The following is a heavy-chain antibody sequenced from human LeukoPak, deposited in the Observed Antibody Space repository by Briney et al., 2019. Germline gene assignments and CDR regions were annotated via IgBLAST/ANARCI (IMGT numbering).Heavy chain of an antibody. CDR3: AKDHYSNYQYYFDY. V-gene: IGHV3-23*01. CDR1: GFTFSSYA. CDR2: IGGSGGNT. D-gene: IGHD4-11*01. J-gene: IGHJ4*02. Sequence: GGSLRLSCAASGFTFSSYAMSWVRQAPGKGLEWVPAIGGSGGNTHYADSVKGRFTISRDNSKNTLYLHMNSLRAEDTAVYYCAKDHYSNYQYYFDYWGQGTLVTVSS.